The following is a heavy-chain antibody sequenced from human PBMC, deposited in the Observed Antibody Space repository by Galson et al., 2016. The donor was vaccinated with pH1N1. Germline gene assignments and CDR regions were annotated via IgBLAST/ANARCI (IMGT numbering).Heavy chain of an antibody. V-gene: IGHV3-30*18. CDR3: AKDDEWIEHCFDT. J-gene: IGHJ5*02. Sequence: SLRLSCAASGFPFSNYYMHWVRQTPARGLEWVAFVSFDGSDKSYEAAVKGRFTAYRDNSKKTLYLQMNRLRPEDTGVYYCAKDDEWIEHCFDTWGQGTLVTVSS. CDR2: VSFDGSDK. D-gene: IGHD3-3*01. CDR1: GFPFSNYY.